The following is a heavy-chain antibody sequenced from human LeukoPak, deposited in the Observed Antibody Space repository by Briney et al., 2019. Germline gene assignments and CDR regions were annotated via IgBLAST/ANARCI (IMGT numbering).Heavy chain of an antibody. Sequence: PSETLSLTCAVSGYSISSGYYWGWIRQPLGKGLEWIGSMHHSGKAYYNPSLRSRVTISLDTSKNQLSVNLISVTAADTAVYYCAREWYCSSTSCHYYFEYWGQGTLVTVSS. CDR3: AREWYCSSTSCHYYFEY. D-gene: IGHD2-2*01. J-gene: IGHJ4*02. CDR1: GYSISSGYY. V-gene: IGHV4-38-2*02. CDR2: MHHSGKA.